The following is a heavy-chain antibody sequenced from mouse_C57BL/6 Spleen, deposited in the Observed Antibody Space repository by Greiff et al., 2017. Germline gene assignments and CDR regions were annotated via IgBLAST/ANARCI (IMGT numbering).Heavy chain of an antibody. CDR2: INPNNGGT. V-gene: IGHV1-26*01. D-gene: IGHD1-1*01. CDR3: ARSRSRGVDV. Sequence: VQLQQSGPELVKPGASVKISCKASGYTFTDYYLNWVKQSHGKSLEWIGDINPNNGGTSYNQTFKGKATLTVDKSSSTAYMELRSLTSEDSAVYYCARSRSRGVDVWGTGTTVTVSS. J-gene: IGHJ1*03. CDR1: GYTFTDYY.